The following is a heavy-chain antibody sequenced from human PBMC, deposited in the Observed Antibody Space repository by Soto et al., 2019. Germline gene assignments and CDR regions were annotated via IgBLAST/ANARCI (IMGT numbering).Heavy chain of an antibody. V-gene: IGHV3-74*01. CDR1: GFIFSSYW. CDR3: AGGMQGSRDFDL. CDR2: VTNGESST. Sequence: EVQLVESGGGLVQPGGSLRLSCTASGFIFSSYWMHWVRQAPGKGLVWVSRVTNGESSTSYADSVKGRFTVSRDNARNTLYLHMASLRVEDTAVYYCAGGMQGSRDFDLWGRGTLVTVSS. J-gene: IGHJ2*01.